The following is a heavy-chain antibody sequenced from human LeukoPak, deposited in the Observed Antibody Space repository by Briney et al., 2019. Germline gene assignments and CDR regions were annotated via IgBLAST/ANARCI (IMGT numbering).Heavy chain of an antibody. CDR1: GGSINSYY. V-gene: IGHV4-59*01. D-gene: IGHD3-16*01. J-gene: IGHJ4*02. Sequence: SETLSLTCTVSGGSINSYYWSCIRQPPGKGLEWIGYISYSGSTNYSPSLKSRVTISVDTSKNQFSLNLGSVAAADTAVYYCGRGDNPFDYWGQGTLVTVSS. CDR2: ISYSGST. CDR3: GRGDNPFDY.